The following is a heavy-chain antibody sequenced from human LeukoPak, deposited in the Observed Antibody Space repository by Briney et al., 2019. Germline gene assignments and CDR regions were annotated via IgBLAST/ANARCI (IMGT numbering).Heavy chain of an antibody. CDR2: INHSGST. CDR1: DGYFSGYY. CDR3: ARVGPDGNNT. V-gene: IGHV4-34*01. D-gene: IGHD5-24*01. Sequence: SENLSLTCAVYDGYFSGYYWSWLRQPPGKGLEWIGEINHSGSTNYNPSLKSRVTISVDTSKNQSSLKLISVTAAETCMYVCARVGPDGNNTWGQGTLVTVSS. J-gene: IGHJ4*02.